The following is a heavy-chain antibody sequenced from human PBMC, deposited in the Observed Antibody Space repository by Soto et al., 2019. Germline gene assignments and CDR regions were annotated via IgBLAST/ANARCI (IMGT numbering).Heavy chain of an antibody. Sequence: QVQLVQSGAEVKKPGSSVKVSCKASGGTFSSYAISWVRQAPGQGLEWMGGIIPIFGTANYAQKFQGRVTITADESTSTAYMELRSLRSEDTAVYYCASRTSWGNYYYYGMDVWGQGTTVTVSS. CDR1: GGTFSSYA. CDR2: IIPIFGTA. CDR3: ASRTSWGNYYYYGMDV. J-gene: IGHJ6*02. V-gene: IGHV1-69*01. D-gene: IGHD3-16*01.